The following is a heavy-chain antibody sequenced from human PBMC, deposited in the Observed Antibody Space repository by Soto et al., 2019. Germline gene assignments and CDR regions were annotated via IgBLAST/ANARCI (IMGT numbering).Heavy chain of an antibody. CDR1: GFTFSSYS. Sequence: GGSLRLCCAASGFTFSSYSMNWVRQAPGKGLEWVSSISSSSSYIYYADSVKGRFTISRDNAKNSLYLQMNSLRAEDTAVYYCASVKGADRGYFGIYYFDYWGQGTLVTVSS. V-gene: IGHV3-21*01. D-gene: IGHD3-22*01. CDR3: ASVKGADRGYFGIYYFDY. J-gene: IGHJ4*02. CDR2: ISSSSSYI.